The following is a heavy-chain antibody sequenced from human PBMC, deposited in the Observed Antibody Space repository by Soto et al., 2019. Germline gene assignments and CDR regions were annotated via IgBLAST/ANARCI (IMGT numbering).Heavy chain of an antibody. CDR3: VRVPAAMNYYSGMDV. V-gene: IGHV3-30-3*01. Sequence: QVQLVESGGGVVQPGRSLRLSCAASGFTFSSYAMHWVRQAPGKGLEWVAVISYDGSNKYYADSVKGRFTISRDNSKNTLYLQMNSLRAEDTAVYYCVRVPAAMNYYSGMDVWGQGTTVTVSS. CDR1: GFTFSSYA. J-gene: IGHJ6*02. D-gene: IGHD2-2*01. CDR2: ISYDGSNK.